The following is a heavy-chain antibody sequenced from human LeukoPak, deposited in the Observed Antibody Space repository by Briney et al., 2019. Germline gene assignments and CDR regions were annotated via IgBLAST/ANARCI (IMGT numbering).Heavy chain of an antibody. D-gene: IGHD6-6*01. CDR1: GGSISSGSYY. J-gene: IGHJ6*03. CDR3: PRTALEVYEGYYYYYMDV. CDR2: IYTSGST. Sequence: SETLSLTCTVSGGSISSGSYYWSWIRQPAGKGLEWIGRIYTSGSTNYNPSLKSRVTISVDTSKNQFSLKLSSVTAADTAVYYCPRTALEVYEGYYYYYMDVWGKGTTVTVSS. V-gene: IGHV4-61*02.